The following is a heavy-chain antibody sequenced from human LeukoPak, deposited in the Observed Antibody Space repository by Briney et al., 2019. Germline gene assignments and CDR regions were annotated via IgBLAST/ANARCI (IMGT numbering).Heavy chain of an antibody. CDR1: GYTFTGYY. V-gene: IGHV1-2*06. D-gene: IGHD2-15*01. CDR2: INPNSGGT. CDR3: ARGVVVVAATVNWFDP. Sequence: ASVKVSYKASGYTFTGYYMHWVRQAPGQGLEWMGRINPNSGGTNYAQKFQGRVTMTRDTSISTAYMELSRLRSDDTAVYYCARGVVVVAATVNWFDPWGQGTLVTVSA. J-gene: IGHJ5*02.